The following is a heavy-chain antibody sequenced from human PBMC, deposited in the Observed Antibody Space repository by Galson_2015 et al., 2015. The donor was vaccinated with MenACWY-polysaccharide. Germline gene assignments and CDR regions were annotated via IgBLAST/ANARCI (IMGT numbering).Heavy chain of an antibody. Sequence: QSGAEVTKPGESLQISCTDSGNSFGSHWIGWVRQVPGKGLEWMGIIYPGDSGTRYSPSFQGQVTISADKSLNTAYLQWNSLKASDTAIYYCARRWTGFGSGWIDSWGQGTLVTVSS. CDR2: IYPGDSGT. J-gene: IGHJ4*02. V-gene: IGHV5-51*03. CDR3: ARRWTGFGSGWIDS. CDR1: GNSFGSHW. D-gene: IGHD6-19*01.